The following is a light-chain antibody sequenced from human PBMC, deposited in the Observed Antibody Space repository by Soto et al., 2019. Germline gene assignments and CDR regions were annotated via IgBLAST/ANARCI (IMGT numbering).Light chain of an antibody. CDR1: QSVSSA. CDR2: AVS. CDR3: QQYIKWPPTFT. Sequence: EIVMTQSPATLSVSAGERVTLSCRASQSVSSALAWYQQKPGQAPRLLIYAVSTRATGIPGRFSGSGSGTEFTLAISSLQSEDFAVYYCQQYIKWPPTFTFGQGTKLEIK. V-gene: IGKV3-15*01. J-gene: IGKJ2*01.